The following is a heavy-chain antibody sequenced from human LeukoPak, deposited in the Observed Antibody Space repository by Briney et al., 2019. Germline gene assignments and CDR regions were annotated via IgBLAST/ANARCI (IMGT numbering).Heavy chain of an antibody. Sequence: GGSLRLSCAASGFTFSSYAMSWLRQAPGKGQEWVSAISGGGGSTYYADSVKGRFTISRDNSKNTLYLQMNSLRAEDTAVYYCAKAPKGSGYRPSVYWGQGTLVTVSS. CDR2: ISGGGGST. CDR3: AKAPKGSGYRPSVY. CDR1: GFTFSSYA. D-gene: IGHD3-3*01. V-gene: IGHV3-23*01. J-gene: IGHJ4*02.